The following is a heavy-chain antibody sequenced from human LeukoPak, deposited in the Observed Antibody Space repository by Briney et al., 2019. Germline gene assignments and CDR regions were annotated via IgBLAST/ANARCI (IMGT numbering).Heavy chain of an antibody. Sequence: PSETLSLTCTVSGGSISSGSYYWSWIRQPAGKGLEWIGRMYTSGSTNYNPSLKSRVTISVDTSKNQFSLKLSSVTAADTAVYYCARVNQLLTNWFDPWGQGTLVTVSS. D-gene: IGHD2-2*01. CDR3: ARVNQLLTNWFDP. CDR1: GGSISSGSYY. V-gene: IGHV4-61*02. CDR2: MYTSGST. J-gene: IGHJ5*02.